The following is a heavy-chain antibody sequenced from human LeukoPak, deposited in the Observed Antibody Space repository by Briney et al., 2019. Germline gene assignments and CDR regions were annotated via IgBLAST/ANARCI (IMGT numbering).Heavy chain of an antibody. CDR3: ARDKSGSDSARGAVIDI. Sequence: PGGSLRLSCAASGFTFSSYTMDWVRKAPGKGLEWISYISSSSSIMYYADSVKGRFSISRDNAKNSLYLQMNSLRDEDTAVNYCARDKSGSDSARGAVIDICGQGAIVTVSS. V-gene: IGHV3-48*02. D-gene: IGHD1-26*01. J-gene: IGHJ3*02. CDR1: GFTFSSYT. CDR2: ISSSSSIM.